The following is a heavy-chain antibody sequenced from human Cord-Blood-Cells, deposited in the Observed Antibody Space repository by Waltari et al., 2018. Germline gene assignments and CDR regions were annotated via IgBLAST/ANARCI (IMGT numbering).Heavy chain of an antibody. CDR2: ISSSSSYI. Sequence: EVQLVESGGGLVKPGGSLRLSCAASGFTFSSYSMNWVRQAPGKGLGWVSSISSSSSYIYYADSVKGRFTISRDNAKNSLYLQMNSLRAEDTAVYYCARDKGGLRYFDLWGRGTLVTVSS. CDR1: GFTFSSYS. CDR3: ARDKGGLRYFDL. V-gene: IGHV3-21*01. D-gene: IGHD2-15*01. J-gene: IGHJ2*01.